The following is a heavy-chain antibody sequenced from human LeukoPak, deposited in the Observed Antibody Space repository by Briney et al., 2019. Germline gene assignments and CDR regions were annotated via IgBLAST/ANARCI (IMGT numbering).Heavy chain of an antibody. CDR3: FRDNYGVDY. D-gene: IGHD4-11*01. Sequence: GGSLRLSCAASGFTFCDYWMQWVRQAPGEGLVWVSDITCDGTTGYPDSVLGRFTTSSINAKRTLYLQMNSLRAEDTAVYYWFRDNYGVDYWGQGTLVTVSS. CDR1: GFTFCDYW. J-gene: IGHJ4*02. CDR2: ITCDGTT. V-gene: IGHV3-74*01.